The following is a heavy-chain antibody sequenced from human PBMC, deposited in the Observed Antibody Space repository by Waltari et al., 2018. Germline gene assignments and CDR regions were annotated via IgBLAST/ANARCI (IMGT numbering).Heavy chain of an antibody. CDR1: GYTCTSYD. V-gene: IGHV1-8*01. Sequence: QVQLVQSGSEVKKPGASVKVSCKTSGYTCTSYDINWVRQATGQGLEWMGWMSTNSGNTGYAQKCQGRVPMTRNTSMSTAYMELSSLRSEDTAVYYCAGGFGWSKSLDVWGQGTTVTVSS. CDR2: MSTNSGNT. D-gene: IGHD2-8*01. CDR3: AGGFGWSKSLDV. J-gene: IGHJ6*02.